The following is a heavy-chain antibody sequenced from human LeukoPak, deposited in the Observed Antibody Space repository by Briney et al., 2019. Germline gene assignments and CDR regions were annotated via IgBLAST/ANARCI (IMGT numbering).Heavy chain of an antibody. CDR1: GFTFSSYA. CDR2: ISYDGSNK. CDR3: AKGGFWSGPNDAFDI. J-gene: IGHJ3*02. V-gene: IGHV3-30*04. D-gene: IGHD3-3*01. Sequence: AGGSLRLSCAASGFTFSSYAMHWVRQVPGKGLEWVAVISYDGSNKYYADSVKGRFTISRDNSKNTLYLQMNSLRAEDTAVYYCAKGGFWSGPNDAFDIWGQGTMVTVSS.